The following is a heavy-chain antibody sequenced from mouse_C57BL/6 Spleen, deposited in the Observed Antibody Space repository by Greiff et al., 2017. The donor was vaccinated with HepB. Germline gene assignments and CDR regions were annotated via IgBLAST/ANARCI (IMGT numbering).Heavy chain of an antibody. V-gene: IGHV3-6*01. Sequence: VQLKQSGPGLVKPSQSLSLTCSVTGYSITSGYYWNWIRQFPGNKLEWMGYISYDGSNNYNPSLKNRISITRDTSKNQFFLKLNSVTTEDTATYYCAREGGRFWYFDVWGTGTTVTVSS. CDR3: AREGGRFWYFDV. CDR1: GYSITSGYY. CDR2: ISYDGSN. J-gene: IGHJ1*03.